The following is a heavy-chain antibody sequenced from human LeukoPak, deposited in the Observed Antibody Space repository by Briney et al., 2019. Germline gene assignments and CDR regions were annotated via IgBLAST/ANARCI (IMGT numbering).Heavy chain of an antibody. D-gene: IGHD4-17*01. Sequence: SETLSLTCTVSGGSISSHYWNWIRQPPGKGLEWIGCIYNYGSTNYNPALKGRVSISVDTSKTQFSLTLNSVTAADTAVYYCARDDNADFGVFDYWGQGILVTVSS. J-gene: IGHJ4*02. CDR3: ARDDNADFGVFDY. V-gene: IGHV4-59*11. CDR1: GGSISSHY. CDR2: IYNYGST.